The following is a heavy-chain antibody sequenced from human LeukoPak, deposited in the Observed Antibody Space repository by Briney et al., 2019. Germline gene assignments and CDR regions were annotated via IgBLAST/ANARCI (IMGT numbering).Heavy chain of an antibody. CDR3: ASDYSVH. Sequence: ASVKVSCKVSGYSLSEMSIHWVRLAPGKGLEWVANFDREDGERTYAQKFQGSATMTEDTSADTTYLEMSSLTSEDTAIYYCASDYSVHWGQGTLVTVSA. J-gene: IGHJ4*02. CDR2: FDREDGER. D-gene: IGHD2-15*01. CDR1: GYSLSEMS. V-gene: IGHV1-24*01.